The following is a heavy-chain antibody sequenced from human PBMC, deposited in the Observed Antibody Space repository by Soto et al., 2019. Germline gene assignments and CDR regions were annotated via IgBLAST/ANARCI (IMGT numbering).Heavy chain of an antibody. CDR2: IYHSGST. CDR3: ARGSGRQVYNYYGMDV. V-gene: IGHV4-4*02. CDR1: GGSISSSNW. D-gene: IGHD3-10*01. Sequence: QVQLQESGPGLVKPSGTLSLTCAVSGGSISSSNWWSWVRQSPGKGLEWIGEIYHSGSTNYNPSLKSRVTISVAKSKNQFSLKLSSVTAADTAVYYCARGSGRQVYNYYGMDVWGQGTTVTVSS. J-gene: IGHJ6*02.